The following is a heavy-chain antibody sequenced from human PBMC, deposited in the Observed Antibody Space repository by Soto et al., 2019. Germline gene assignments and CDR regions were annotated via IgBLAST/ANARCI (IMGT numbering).Heavy chain of an antibody. J-gene: IGHJ4*02. D-gene: IGHD6-19*01. V-gene: IGHV1-46*01. CDR2: IDPSGGGT. Sequence: GASVKVSCKSSGYTFTNYYVSWMRQAPGQGLEWMGVIDPSGGGTTYAQKFQGRVTMTRDTSTSTVYMQLSDLRSDDTALYYCARDVGYKSAWYYFPSWGQGTLVPVSS. CDR1: GYTFTNYY. CDR3: ARDVGYKSAWYYFPS.